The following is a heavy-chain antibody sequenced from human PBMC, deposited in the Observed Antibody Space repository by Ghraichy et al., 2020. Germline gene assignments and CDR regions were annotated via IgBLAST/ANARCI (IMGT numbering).Heavy chain of an antibody. Sequence: LSLTCAASGFTFSSYAMSWVRQAPGKGLEWVSAISGSGGSTYYADSVKGRFTISRDNSKNTLYLQMNSLRAEDTAVYYCAKVVAGTTFYYYYGMDVWGQGTTVTVSS. CDR3: AKVVAGTTFYYYYGMDV. CDR1: GFTFSSYA. V-gene: IGHV3-23*01. J-gene: IGHJ6*02. D-gene: IGHD6-19*01. CDR2: ISGSGGST.